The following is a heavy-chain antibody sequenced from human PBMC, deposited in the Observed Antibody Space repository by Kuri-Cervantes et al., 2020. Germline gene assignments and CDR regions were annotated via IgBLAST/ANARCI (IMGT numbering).Heavy chain of an antibody. CDR1: GYTFTSYG. D-gene: IGHD5-24*01. CDR3: ARSGEGDGYNPIRLYYYYYGMDV. CDR2: ISAYNGNT. J-gene: IGHJ6*02. V-gene: IGHV1-18*01. Sequence: ASVKVSCKASGYTFTSYGISWVRQAPGQGLEWMGWISAYNGNTNYAQKLQGRVTMTTDTSTSTAYMELRSLRSEDTAVYYCARSGEGDGYNPIRLYYYYYGMDVWGQGTTVTVSS.